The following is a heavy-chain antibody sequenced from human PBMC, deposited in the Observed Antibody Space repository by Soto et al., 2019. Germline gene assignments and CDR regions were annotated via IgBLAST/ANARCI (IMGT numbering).Heavy chain of an antibody. J-gene: IGHJ5*02. Sequence: ASVKLCCKASGYTFTRYGISWLRQAPGRGLEWMGWISAYNGNTNYAQKLQGRVTMTTDTSTSTAYMELRSLRSDDTAVYYCARALLYCSGGIFYSTPMCSSDPWGQGTLVTVSS. CDR2: ISAYNGNT. V-gene: IGHV1-18*01. CDR1: GYTFTRYG. D-gene: IGHD2-15*01. CDR3: ARALLYCSGGIFYSTPMCSSDP.